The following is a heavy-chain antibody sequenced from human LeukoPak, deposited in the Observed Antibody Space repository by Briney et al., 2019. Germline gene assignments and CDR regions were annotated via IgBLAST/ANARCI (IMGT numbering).Heavy chain of an antibody. CDR2: IYHSGST. CDR3: ARNVLLWFGELLQPAAFDI. CDR1: GGSISSSNW. D-gene: IGHD3-10*01. V-gene: IGHV4-4*02. Sequence: SETLSLTCAVSGGSISSSNWWSWVRQPPGKGLEWIGEIYHSGSTNYNPSLKSRVTISVDKSKNQFSLQLSSVTAADTAVYYCARNVLLWFGELLQPAAFDIWGQGTMVTVSS. J-gene: IGHJ3*02.